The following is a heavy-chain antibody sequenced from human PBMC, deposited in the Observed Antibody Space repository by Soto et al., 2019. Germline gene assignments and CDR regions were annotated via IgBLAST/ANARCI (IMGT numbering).Heavy chain of an antibody. V-gene: IGHV4-59*06. CDR1: GGSISSYY. CDR3: AGGDCSGTSCYFFDP. D-gene: IGHD2-2*01. Sequence: SETLSLTCTVSGGSISSYYWSWIRQPPGKGLEWIGYIYYSGTTYYNPSLKSRVIISVDTSKNQFSLKLSSVTAADTAVYYCAGGDCSGTSCYFFDPWGQGTLVTVSS. CDR2: IYYSGTT. J-gene: IGHJ5*02.